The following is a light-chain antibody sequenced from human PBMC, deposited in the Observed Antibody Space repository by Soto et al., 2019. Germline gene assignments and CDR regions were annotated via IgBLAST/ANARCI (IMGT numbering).Light chain of an antibody. CDR1: QSVSSSY. J-gene: IGKJ1*01. V-gene: IGKV3-20*01. Sequence: EIVLTQSPGTLSLSPGERATLSCRASQSVSSSYLAWYQQKPGQAPRLLIYGASSRATGIPDRFSGSGSGKDFPLTISRLEPEDFAVYYCQQYGSSAPWTFGQGTKVEIK. CDR2: GAS. CDR3: QQYGSSAPWT.